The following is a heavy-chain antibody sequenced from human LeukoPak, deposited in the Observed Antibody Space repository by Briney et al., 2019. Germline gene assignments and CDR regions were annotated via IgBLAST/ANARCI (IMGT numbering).Heavy chain of an antibody. CDR2: IIPIFGTA. CDR3: ARAGGYDHDAFDI. Sequence: SMKVSCKASGYTFTGYYMHWVRQAPGQGLEWMGGIIPIFGTANYAQKFQGRVTITADESTSTAYMELSSLRSEDTAVYYCARAGGYDHDAFDIWGQGTMVTVSS. CDR1: GYTFTGYY. J-gene: IGHJ3*02. D-gene: IGHD5-12*01. V-gene: IGHV1-69*13.